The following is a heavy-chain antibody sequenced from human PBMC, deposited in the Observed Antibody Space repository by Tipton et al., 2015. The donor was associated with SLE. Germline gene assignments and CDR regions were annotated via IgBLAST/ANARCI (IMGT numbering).Heavy chain of an antibody. CDR1: GGSISSGAYY. D-gene: IGHD3-22*01. Sequence: TLSLTCTVSGGSISSGAYYWSWIRQHPGRGLEWIGHIFYTGPTYYNPSLKSRVTISIDMSENQFSLRLSSVTAADTAVYFCARETYDSSIDYWGQGSLVTVSS. V-gene: IGHV4-31*03. J-gene: IGHJ4*02. CDR2: IFYTGPT. CDR3: ARETYDSSIDY.